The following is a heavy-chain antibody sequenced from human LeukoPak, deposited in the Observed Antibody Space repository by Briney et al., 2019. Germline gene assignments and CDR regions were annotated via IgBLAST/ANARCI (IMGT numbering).Heavy chain of an antibody. V-gene: IGHV4-59*01. CDR1: GGSISSYY. CDR2: IYYSGST. CDR3: ASLGAAAGTFNDY. Sequence: SETLSLTCTVSGGSISSYYWSWIRQPPGKGLEWIGYIYYSGSTNYNPSLKSRVTISVDTSKNQFSLKLSSVTAADTAVYYCASLGAAAGTFNDYWGQGTLVTVSS. J-gene: IGHJ4*02. D-gene: IGHD6-13*01.